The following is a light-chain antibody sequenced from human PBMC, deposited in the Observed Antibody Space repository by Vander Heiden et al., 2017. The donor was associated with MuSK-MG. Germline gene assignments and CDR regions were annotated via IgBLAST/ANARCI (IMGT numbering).Light chain of an antibody. CDR2: SNN. Sequence: QSVLTQPPSASGTPGQRVTISCSGSSSNIGSNTVNCYQQLPGTAPKLLIYSNNQRPSGVPDRFSGSKSGTSASLAISGLQSEDEADYYCAAWDDSLNGPWVFGGGTKLTVL. J-gene: IGLJ3*02. CDR3: AAWDDSLNGPWV. V-gene: IGLV1-44*01. CDR1: SSNIGSNT.